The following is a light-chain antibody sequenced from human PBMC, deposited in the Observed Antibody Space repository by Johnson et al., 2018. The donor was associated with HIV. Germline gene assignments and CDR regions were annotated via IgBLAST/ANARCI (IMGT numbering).Light chain of an antibody. CDR3: GTCDSSLIAGV. V-gene: IGLV1-51*02. CDR1: SSNIGNNY. J-gene: IGLJ1*01. Sequence: QSVLTQPPSVSAAPGQKVTISCSGSSSNIGNNYVSWYQQLPGTAPKLLIYENNKRPSGIPDRFSGSKSGTSATLGITGLQTGDEADYYCGTCDSSLIAGVFGTGTKVTVL. CDR2: ENN.